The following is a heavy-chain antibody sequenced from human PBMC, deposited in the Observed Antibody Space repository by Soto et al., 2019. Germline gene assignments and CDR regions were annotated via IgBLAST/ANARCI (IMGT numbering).Heavy chain of an antibody. CDR3: AKDRGLLWFGELLFWDWFDP. CDR1: GFTFSSYG. Sequence: GGSLRLSCAASGFTFSSYGMHWVRQAPGKXLEWVAVISYDGSNKYYADSVKGRFTISRDNSKNTLYLQMNSLRAEDTAVYYCAKDRGLLWFGELLFWDWFDPWGQGTLVTVSS. J-gene: IGHJ5*02. CDR2: ISYDGSNK. V-gene: IGHV3-30*18. D-gene: IGHD3-10*01.